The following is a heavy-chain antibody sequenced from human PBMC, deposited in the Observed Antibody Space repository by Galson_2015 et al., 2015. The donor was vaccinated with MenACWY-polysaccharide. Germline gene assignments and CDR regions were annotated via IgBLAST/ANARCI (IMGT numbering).Heavy chain of an antibody. J-gene: IGHJ4*02. Sequence: SLRLSCAASGFTFSSYGMHWVRQAPGKGLEWVTYITYDGSDQNYARSVKGRFTISRDSSKSMLYLQMDSLRAEDTAVYHCAKREARNSGPFDLWGQGALVTVSS. CDR3: AKREARNSGPFDL. D-gene: IGHD6-19*01. V-gene: IGHV3-30*18. CDR1: GFTFSSYG. CDR2: ITYDGSDQ.